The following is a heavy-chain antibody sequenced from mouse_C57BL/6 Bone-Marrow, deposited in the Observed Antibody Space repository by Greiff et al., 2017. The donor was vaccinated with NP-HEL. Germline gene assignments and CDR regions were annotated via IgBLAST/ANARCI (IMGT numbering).Heavy chain of an antibody. CDR2: INPNNGGT. J-gene: IGHJ3*01. CDR1: GYTFTDYY. CDR3: AIYAWFAY. D-gene: IGHD2-12*01. Sequence: EVKLQQSGPELVKPGASVKISCKASGYTFTDYYMNWVKQSHGKSLEWIGDINPNNGGTSYNQKFKGKATLTVDKSSSTAYMELRSLTSEDSAVYYCAIYAWFAYWGQGTLVTVSA. V-gene: IGHV1-26*01.